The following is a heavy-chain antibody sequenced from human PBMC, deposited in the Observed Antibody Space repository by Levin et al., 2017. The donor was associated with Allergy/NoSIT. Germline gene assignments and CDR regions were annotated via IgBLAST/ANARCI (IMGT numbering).Heavy chain of an antibody. Sequence: SCAASGFTFSSYGMHWVRQAPGKGLEWVAVISYDGSNKYYADSVKGRFTISRDNSKNTLYLQMNSLRAEDTAVYYCAKAGRCTNGVCPYYYYYGMDVWGQGSTVTVSS. CDR1: GFTFSSYG. V-gene: IGHV3-30*18. J-gene: IGHJ6*02. CDR3: AKAGRCTNGVCPYYYYYGMDV. D-gene: IGHD2-8*01. CDR2: ISYDGSNK.